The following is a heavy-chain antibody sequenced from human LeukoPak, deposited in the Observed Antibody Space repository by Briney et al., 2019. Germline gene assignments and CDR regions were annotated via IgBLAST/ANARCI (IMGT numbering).Heavy chain of an antibody. CDR3: ARRSSPRYGGNSGYFDL. Sequence: GSLRLPCAASGFAFSNAWMSCGRQAPGQGLEWVSAISGSGGSTYYADSVKGRFTISRDNSKTTLYLQMNSLRAEDTAVYYCARRSSPRYGGNSGYFDLWGRGTLVTVSS. CDR2: ISGSGGST. D-gene: IGHD4-23*01. CDR1: GFAFSNAW. J-gene: IGHJ2*01. V-gene: IGHV3-23*01.